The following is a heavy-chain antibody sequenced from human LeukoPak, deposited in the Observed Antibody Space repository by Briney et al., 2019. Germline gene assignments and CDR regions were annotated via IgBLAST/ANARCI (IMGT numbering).Heavy chain of an antibody. D-gene: IGHD4-23*01. CDR1: GGTXSSYA. Sequence: SVTVSCKASGGTXSSYAIXXVRXAPXXXXXXXXXIIPILGIANYAQKFQGRVTITADKSTSTAYMELSSLRSEDTAVYYCARDPDYGGNTQDDFDYWGQGTLVTVSS. CDR3: ARDPDYGGNTQDDFDY. CDR2: IIPILGIA. J-gene: IGHJ4*02. V-gene: IGHV1-69*04.